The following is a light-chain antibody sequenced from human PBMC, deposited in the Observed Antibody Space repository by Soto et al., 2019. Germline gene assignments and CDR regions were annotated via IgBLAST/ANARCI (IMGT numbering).Light chain of an antibody. CDR1: QSVSSN. CDR3: QQYNSYSPT. V-gene: IGKV3-15*01. CDR2: GAS. J-gene: IGKJ1*01. Sequence: EIVMTQSPATLSVSPGERATLSCRASQSVSSNLAWYQQKPGQAPRLLIYGASTRATGIPARFSGSGSGTEFTLTISSLQPDDFATYYCQQYNSYSPTFGQGTKVEIK.